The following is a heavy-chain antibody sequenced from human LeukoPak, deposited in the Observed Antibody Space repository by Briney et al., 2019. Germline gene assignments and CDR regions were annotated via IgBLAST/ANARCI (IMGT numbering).Heavy chain of an antibody. Sequence: GGSLRLSCVASGFTFSSYGMHWVRQAPGKGLEWVAVIWYDGTNKYYADSVKGRFTISRDSSKNTLYLQMNSLRAEDTAIYYCARAAYDNSGYLTLWGQGTLVTVSS. CDR3: ARAAYDNSGYLTL. V-gene: IGHV3-33*01. J-gene: IGHJ4*02. CDR2: IWYDGTNK. CDR1: GFTFSSYG. D-gene: IGHD3-22*01.